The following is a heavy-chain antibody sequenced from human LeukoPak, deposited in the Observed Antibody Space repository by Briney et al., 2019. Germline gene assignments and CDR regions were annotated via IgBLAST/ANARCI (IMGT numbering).Heavy chain of an antibody. Sequence: GGSLRLSCAASGFTFSNYAMRWVRQAPGKGLEWVANIKQDGSGKYYVDSVKGRFTISRDNAKNSLYLQMNSLRAEDTAMYYCARDFRFLDDYWGQGTLVTVSS. D-gene: IGHD3-3*01. CDR2: IKQDGSGK. CDR1: GFTFSNYA. V-gene: IGHV3-7*01. CDR3: ARDFRFLDDY. J-gene: IGHJ4*02.